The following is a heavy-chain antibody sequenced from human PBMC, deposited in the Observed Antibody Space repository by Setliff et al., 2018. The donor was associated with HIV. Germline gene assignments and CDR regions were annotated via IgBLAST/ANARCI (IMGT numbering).Heavy chain of an antibody. J-gene: IGHJ4*02. D-gene: IGHD3-3*01. CDR2: INPNSGGT. V-gene: IGHV1-2*02. CDR1: GYTFTGNY. CDR3: SRLYYNFWTGHRAFFNY. Sequence: ASVKVSCKASGYTFTGNYIHWVRQAPGQGLEWMGWINPNSGGTNYEQKFQGRVTMTRDTSISTAYMELSRLTSVTAADTAIYYCSRLYYNFWTGHRAFFNYWGQGTLVTVPQ.